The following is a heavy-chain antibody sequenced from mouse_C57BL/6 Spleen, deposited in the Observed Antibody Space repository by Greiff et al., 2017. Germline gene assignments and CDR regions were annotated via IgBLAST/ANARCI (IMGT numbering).Heavy chain of an antibody. D-gene: IGHD2-4*01. V-gene: IGHV3-6*01. CDR3: AREGYDSFDY. Sequence: EVKLQESGPGLVKPSQSLSLTCSVTGYSITSGYYWNWIRQFPGNKLEWMGYISYDGSNNYNPSLKNRISITRDTSKNQFFLKLNSVTTEDTATYYCAREGYDSFDYWGQGTTLTVSS. CDR1: GYSITSGYY. CDR2: ISYDGSN. J-gene: IGHJ2*01.